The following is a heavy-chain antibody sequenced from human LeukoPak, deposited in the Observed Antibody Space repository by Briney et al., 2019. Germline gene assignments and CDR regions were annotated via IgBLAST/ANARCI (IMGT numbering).Heavy chain of an antibody. Sequence: ASVTVSCKASGYTFTGYYMHWVRQAPGQGLEWMGWINPNSGGTNYAQKFQGRVTMTRDTSISTAYMELSRLRSDDTAVYYCARGPHIVVVTAIRDFDYWGQGTLVTVSS. D-gene: IGHD2-21*02. CDR2: INPNSGGT. CDR3: ARGPHIVVVTAIRDFDY. V-gene: IGHV1-2*02. CDR1: GYTFTGYY. J-gene: IGHJ4*02.